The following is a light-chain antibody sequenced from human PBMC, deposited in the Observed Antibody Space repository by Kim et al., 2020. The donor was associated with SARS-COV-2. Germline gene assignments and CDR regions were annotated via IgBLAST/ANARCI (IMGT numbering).Light chain of an antibody. Sequence: DIVMTQSPATLSVSPGERATLSCRASQSVSSNLAWYQQKPGQAPRLLMYGASTRATGIPARFSGTGSGTEFTLTISSLQSEDFAVYYCQQYKSWPPGYTFGQETKLEIK. CDR1: QSVSSN. V-gene: IGKV3-15*01. CDR2: GAS. CDR3: QQYKSWPPGYT. J-gene: IGKJ2*01.